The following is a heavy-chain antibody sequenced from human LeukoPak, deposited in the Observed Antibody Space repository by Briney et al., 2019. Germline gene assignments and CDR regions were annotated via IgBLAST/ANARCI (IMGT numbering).Heavy chain of an antibody. CDR1: GFTFSSYA. CDR2: ISGSGDST. D-gene: IGHD4-23*01. J-gene: IGHJ4*02. V-gene: IGHV3-23*01. Sequence: GGSLRLSCAASGFTFSSYAMSWVRQAPGKGLEWVSAISGSGDSTYYADSVKGRFTISRDNSKNTLYLQMNSLRAEDTAVYYCANSIGDYGGNSSSGGYWGQGTLVTVSS. CDR3: ANSIGDYGGNSSSGGY.